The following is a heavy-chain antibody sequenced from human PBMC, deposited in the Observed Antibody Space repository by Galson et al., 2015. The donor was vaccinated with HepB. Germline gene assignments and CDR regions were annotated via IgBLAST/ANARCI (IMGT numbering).Heavy chain of an antibody. J-gene: IGHJ4*02. D-gene: IGHD3-22*01. CDR1: GDSVSSNSAA. CDR3: ARDSMGPYYYDSSGPIDY. V-gene: IGHV6-1*01. CDR2: TYYRSKWYN. Sequence: CAISGDSVSSNSAAWNWIRQSPSRGLEWLGRTYYRSKWYNDYAVSVKSRITINPDTSKNQFSLQLNSVTPEDTAVYYCARDSMGPYYYDSSGPIDYWGQGTLVTVSS.